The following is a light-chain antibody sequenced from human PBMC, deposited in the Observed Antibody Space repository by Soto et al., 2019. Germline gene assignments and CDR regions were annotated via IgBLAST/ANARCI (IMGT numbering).Light chain of an antibody. J-gene: IGKJ1*01. CDR1: QSVTSY. CDR2: DVS. CDR3: QQYGRSSWT. Sequence: EIVLTQSPATLSLSPGERATLSCRASQSVTSYLAWYQQKPGQAPRLLIYDVSNRASGIPARFSGSGSETDFTLTISRLEPEDFAVYYCQQYGRSSWTFGQGTKVDIK. V-gene: IGKV3-11*01.